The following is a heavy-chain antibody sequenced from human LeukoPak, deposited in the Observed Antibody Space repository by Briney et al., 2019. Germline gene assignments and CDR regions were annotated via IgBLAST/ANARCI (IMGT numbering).Heavy chain of an antibody. CDR3: AATTVTNEPGGY. V-gene: IGHV1-2*02. CDR2: INPNSGGT. J-gene: IGHJ4*02. Sequence: PEASVKVSCKASGYTFTGYYMHWVRQAPGQGLEWMGWINPNSGGTNYAQKFQGRVTMTRDTSISTAYMELSRLRSDDTAVYYCAATTVTNEPGGYWGQGTLVTVSS. CDR1: GYTFTGYY. D-gene: IGHD4-11*01.